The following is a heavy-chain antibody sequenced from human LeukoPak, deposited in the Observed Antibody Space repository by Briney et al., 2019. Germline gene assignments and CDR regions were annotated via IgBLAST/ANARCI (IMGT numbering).Heavy chain of an antibody. CDR1: GFTFSSYG. CDR2: ISYDGSNK. V-gene: IGHV3-30*18. J-gene: IGHJ4*02. D-gene: IGHD3-9*01. Sequence: GGSLRLSCAASGFTFSSYGMHWVRQAPGKGLEWVAVISYDGSNKYYADSVKGRFTISRDNSKNTLYLQMNSLRADDTAVYYCAKDGTGLRYFDWLLEDFFDYWGQGTLVTVSS. CDR3: AKDGTGLRYFDWLLEDFFDY.